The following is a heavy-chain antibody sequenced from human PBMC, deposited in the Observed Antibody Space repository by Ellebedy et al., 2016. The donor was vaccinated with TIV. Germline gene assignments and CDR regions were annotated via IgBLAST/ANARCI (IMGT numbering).Heavy chain of an antibody. CDR3: ARLTGYTGYVN. CDR2: IYPGDSET. CDR1: GYRFGSYW. V-gene: IGHV5-51*01. D-gene: IGHD3-9*01. Sequence: ASVKVSCKGSGYRFGSYWIGWVRQMPGKGLEWMGIIYPGDSETRYSPSFQGQVTFSVDKSTTTAYLQLRGLKASDTAMYYCARLTGYTGYVNWGQGTLVTVSS. J-gene: IGHJ4*02.